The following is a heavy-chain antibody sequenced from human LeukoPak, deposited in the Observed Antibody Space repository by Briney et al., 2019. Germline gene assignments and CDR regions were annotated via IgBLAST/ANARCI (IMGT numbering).Heavy chain of an antibody. Sequence: SQTLSLTCAVSGGSISSGGYSWSWIRQPPGKGLEWIGYIYHSGSTYYNPSLKSRVTISVDTSKNQFSLKLSSVTAADTAVYYCARGSPFWVQGVINNWFDPWGQGTLVTVSS. V-gene: IGHV4-30-2*01. D-gene: IGHD3-10*01. J-gene: IGHJ5*02. CDR1: GGSISSGGYS. CDR3: ARGSPFWVQGVINNWFDP. CDR2: IYHSGST.